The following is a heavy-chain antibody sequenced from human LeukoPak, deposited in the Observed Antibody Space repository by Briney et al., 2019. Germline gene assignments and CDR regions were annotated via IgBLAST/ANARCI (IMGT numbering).Heavy chain of an antibody. CDR1: GFTSSSYG. V-gene: IGHV3-30*18. CDR3: AKDHSLYYYYGMDV. CDR2: ISYDGSNK. Sequence: GRPLRLSCAASGFTSSSYGMHWVRQAPGKGLEWVAVISYDGSNKYYADSVKGRFTISRDNSKNTLYLQMNSLRAEDTAVYYCAKDHSLYYYYGMDVWGQGTTVTVSS. J-gene: IGHJ6*02.